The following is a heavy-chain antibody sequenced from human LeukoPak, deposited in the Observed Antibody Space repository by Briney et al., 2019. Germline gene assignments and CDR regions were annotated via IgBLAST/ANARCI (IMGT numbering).Heavy chain of an antibody. CDR2: IRYDGGKK. D-gene: IGHD2-21*02. CDR3: ARGDLVVTLEGPIDY. CDR1: RFTFSSYG. V-gene: IGHV3-30*02. Sequence: PGGSLRLSCAASRFTFSSYGMHWVRQAPGKGLEWVAFIRYDGGKKYYADSVKGRFTIPRDNSKNTLYLQMNSLRAEDTAVYYCARGDLVVTLEGPIDYWGQGTLVTVSS. J-gene: IGHJ4*02.